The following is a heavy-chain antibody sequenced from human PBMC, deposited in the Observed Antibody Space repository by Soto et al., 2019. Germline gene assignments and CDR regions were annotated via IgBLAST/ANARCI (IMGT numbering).Heavy chain of an antibody. CDR2: INTSGGYT. V-gene: IGHV3-20*04. J-gene: IGHJ6*02. D-gene: IGHD3-10*01. CDR3: AREEGGEYYGSGSLV. CDR1: GFTFGDYA. Sequence: GGSLRLSCTASGFTFGDYAMSWVRQAPGKGLEWVSVINTSGGYTNYADSVKGRFTISRDNAKNSLYLQMNSLRAEDTAVYYCAREEGGEYYGSGSLVWGQGTTVTVSS.